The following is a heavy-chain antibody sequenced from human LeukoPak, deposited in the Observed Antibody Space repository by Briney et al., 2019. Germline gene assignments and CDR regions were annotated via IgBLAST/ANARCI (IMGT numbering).Heavy chain of an antibody. V-gene: IGHV1-46*01. Sequence: ASVKVSCKASGYTFASYYIHWVRQASGQGLEWMGVINPSGGSTTYAQKFQGRVTMTRDTSTSTVYMELSSLRSEDTAVYYCARDRQDYYNGMDVWGQGTTVTVSS. CDR3: ARDRQDYYNGMDV. CDR1: GYTFASYY. J-gene: IGHJ6*02. CDR2: INPSGGST.